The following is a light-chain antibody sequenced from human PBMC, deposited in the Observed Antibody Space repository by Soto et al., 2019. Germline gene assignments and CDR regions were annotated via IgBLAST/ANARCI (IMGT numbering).Light chain of an antibody. CDR3: QQYNSLWT. CDR2: AAS. CDR1: QSISSY. V-gene: IGKV1-39*01. J-gene: IGKJ1*01. Sequence: DIQMTQSPSSLSASVGDRVTITCRASQSISSYLNWYQQKPGKAPKLLIYAASSLQSGVPSRFSGSGSGTDFTLTISGLQPDDFATYYCQQYNSLWTFGQGTKVDIK.